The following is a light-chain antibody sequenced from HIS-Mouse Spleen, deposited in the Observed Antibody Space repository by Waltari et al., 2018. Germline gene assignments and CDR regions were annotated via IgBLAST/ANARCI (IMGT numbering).Light chain of an antibody. CDR3: QSYDSSNHEV. V-gene: IGLV6-57*04. Sequence: NFMLTQPHPVSESPGKTVTISCTRSSGSIASNHVQWYQQRPGSAPTTVIYEDNQRPSGVPDRFSGSIDSSSNSASLTISGLKTEDEADYYCQSYDSSNHEVFGGGTKLTVL. J-gene: IGLJ3*02. CDR2: EDN. CDR1: SGSIASNH.